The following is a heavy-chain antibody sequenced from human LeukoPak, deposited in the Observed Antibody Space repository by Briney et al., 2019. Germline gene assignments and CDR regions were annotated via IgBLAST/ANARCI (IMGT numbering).Heavy chain of an antibody. CDR3: ARDEGIAMAGTCGY. CDR2: ISVYNDNT. D-gene: IGHD6-19*01. V-gene: IGHV1-18*01. Sequence: ASVKVSCKASGYTFTSYGISWVRQAPGQGLEWMGWISVYNDNTKYAQKLQGRVTMTTDTSTSTAYMELRSLRSDDTAVYYCARDEGIAMAGTCGYWGQGTLVTVSS. J-gene: IGHJ4*02. CDR1: GYTFTSYG.